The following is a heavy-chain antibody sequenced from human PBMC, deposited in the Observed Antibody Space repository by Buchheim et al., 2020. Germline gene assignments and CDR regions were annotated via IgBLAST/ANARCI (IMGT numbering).Heavy chain of an antibody. D-gene: IGHD2-2*01. J-gene: IGHJ4*02. CDR3: ARVGCSSTSCYLIDY. V-gene: IGHV3-21*01. Sequence: EVQLVESGGGLVKPGGSLRLSCAASGFTFSSYSMNWVRQAPGKGLEWVSSISSSSYIYYADSVKGGLTNSRENDKNSLNMQMTSLRAEDTAVYYCARVGCSSTSCYLIDYWGQGTL. CDR1: GFTFSSYS. CDR2: ISSSSYI.